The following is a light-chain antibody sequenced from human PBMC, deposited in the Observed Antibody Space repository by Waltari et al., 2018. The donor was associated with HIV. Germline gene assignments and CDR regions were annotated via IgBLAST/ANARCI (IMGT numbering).Light chain of an antibody. J-gene: IGKJ2*01. CDR2: KAS. CDR3: QQYNSYLYT. Sequence: DLQMTQSPSTLSASVRDRVTITCRASQSISSWLAWYQQKPGKAPKLLIYKASSLESGVPSRFSGSGSGTEFTLTISSLQPDDFATYYCQQYNSYLYTFGQGTKLEIK. V-gene: IGKV1-5*03. CDR1: QSISSW.